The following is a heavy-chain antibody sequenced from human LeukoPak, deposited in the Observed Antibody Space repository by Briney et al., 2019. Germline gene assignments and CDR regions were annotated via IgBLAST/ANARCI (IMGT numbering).Heavy chain of an antibody. J-gene: IGHJ4*02. V-gene: IGHV4-59*01. CDR1: GGSISSYY. D-gene: IGHD2-15*01. CDR3: AREFFDYSDCSGGSCYSGNAFDI. CDR2: IYYSGST. Sequence: SETLSLTCTVSGGSISSYYWSWIRQPPGKGLEWIGYIYYSGSTNYNPSLKSRVTISVDTSKNQFSLKLSSVTAADTAVYYCAREFFDYSDCSGGSCYSGNAFDIWGQGTLVTVSS.